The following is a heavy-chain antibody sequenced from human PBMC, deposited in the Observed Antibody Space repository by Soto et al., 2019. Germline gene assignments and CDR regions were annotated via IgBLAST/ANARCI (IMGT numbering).Heavy chain of an antibody. CDR3: AREGYSYGYFWFDP. CDR2: IWYDGSNK. D-gene: IGHD5-18*01. J-gene: IGHJ5*02. V-gene: IGHV3-33*01. Sequence: QVQLVESGGGVVQPGRSLRLSCAASGFTFSSYGMHWVRQAPGKGLEWVAVIWYDGSNKYYADSVKGRFTISRDNSKNTLYLQMNSLRAEDTAVYYCAREGYSYGYFWFDPWGQGTLVTVSS. CDR1: GFTFSSYG.